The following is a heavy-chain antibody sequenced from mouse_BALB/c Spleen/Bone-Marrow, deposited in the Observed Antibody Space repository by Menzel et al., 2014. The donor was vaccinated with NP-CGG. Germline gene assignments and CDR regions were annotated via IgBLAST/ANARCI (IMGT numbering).Heavy chain of an antibody. CDR1: GYTFTDYI. CDR3: ARHEEGGYDYDVGSYAMDY. D-gene: IGHD2-4*01. V-gene: IGHV1-62-2*01. J-gene: IGHJ4*01. Sequence: VQPQQSGAGLVKPGASVKLSCKASGYTFTDYIIHWVKRRSGQGLEWIGWFYPGSNSIKYNEKFKDKATLTADKSSSTVYMELSRLTSEDSAVYFCARHEEGGYDYDVGSYAMDYWGQGTSVTVSS. CDR2: FYPGSNSI.